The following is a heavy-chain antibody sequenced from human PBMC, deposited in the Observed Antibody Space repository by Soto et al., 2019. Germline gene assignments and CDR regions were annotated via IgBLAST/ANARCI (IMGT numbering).Heavy chain of an antibody. CDR1: GFSFNIYA. CDR3: AKGSGNYVAQFDS. D-gene: IGHD4-4*01. CDR2: ISNSGGST. V-gene: IGHV3-23*01. J-gene: IGHJ4*02. Sequence: EVQLLESGGGLVQPGGSLRLSCAVSGFSFNIYALSWVRQAPGKGLEWVSTISNSGGSTYADFVKGRFTISRDSSKNTLYLQMSSLRAEDTAVYYCAKGSGNYVAQFDSWGQGTLITVSS.